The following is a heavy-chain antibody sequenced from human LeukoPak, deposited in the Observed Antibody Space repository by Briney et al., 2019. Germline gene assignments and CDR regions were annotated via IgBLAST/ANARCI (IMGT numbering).Heavy chain of an antibody. D-gene: IGHD1-26*01. CDR1: GFSLSTSGVG. J-gene: IGHJ4*02. V-gene: IGHV2-5*02. CDR2: IYWDDDK. CDR3: AHLVGATTSSGPFFDY. Sequence: SGPTLVKPTQTLTLTFTFSGFSLSTSGVGVGWIRQPPGKALEWLALIYWDDDKRYSPSLKSRLTITKDTSKNQVVLTMTNMDPVDTATYYCAHLVGATTSSGPFFDYWGQGTLVTVSS.